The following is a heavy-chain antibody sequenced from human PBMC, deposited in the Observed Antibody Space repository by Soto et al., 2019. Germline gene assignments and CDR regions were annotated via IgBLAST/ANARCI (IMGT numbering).Heavy chain of an antibody. J-gene: IGHJ4*02. CDR3: ASAPRGKCYFDY. Sequence: GGSLRLSCAASGFTFSSYGMHWVRQAPGRGLEWVAVIGDDGSNKYYADSVKGRFTISRDNSKNTLHLQMNSLRAEDTAVYYCASAPRGKCYFDYWGQGTLVTVSS. D-gene: IGHD3-16*01. V-gene: IGHV3-33*01. CDR2: IGDDGSNK. CDR1: GFTFSSYG.